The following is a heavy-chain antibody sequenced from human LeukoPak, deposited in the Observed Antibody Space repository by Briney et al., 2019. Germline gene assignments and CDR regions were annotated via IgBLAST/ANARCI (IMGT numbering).Heavy chain of an antibody. CDR3: ARGRYSSNYYYYYYMDV. D-gene: IGHD6-13*01. CDR2: INHSGST. Sequence: PSETLSLTCAVYGGSFSGYYWSWIRQPPGKGLVWIGEINHSGSTNYNPSLKSRVTISVDTSKNQFSLKLSSVTAADTAVYYCARGRYSSNYYYYYYMDVWGKGTTVTVSS. V-gene: IGHV4-34*01. J-gene: IGHJ6*03. CDR1: GGSFSGYY.